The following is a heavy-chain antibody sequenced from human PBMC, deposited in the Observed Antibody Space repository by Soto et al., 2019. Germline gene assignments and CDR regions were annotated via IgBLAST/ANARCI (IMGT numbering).Heavy chain of an antibody. V-gene: IGHV1-18*04. D-gene: IGHD6-19*01. CDR2: ISTYNGNT. Sequence: ASVKVSCKASGYTFTSYALSWVRHAPGQGLEWMGWISTYNGNTNYAQNLQGRVTMTTDISTNTAYMELRSLRSDDTAVYYCATLVGGIPLAGSWNWFDPWGQGTLVTVSS. CDR1: GYTFTSYA. CDR3: ATLVGGIPLAGSWNWFDP. J-gene: IGHJ5*02.